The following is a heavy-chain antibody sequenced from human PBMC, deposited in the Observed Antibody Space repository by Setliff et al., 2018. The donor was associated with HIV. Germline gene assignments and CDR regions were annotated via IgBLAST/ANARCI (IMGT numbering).Heavy chain of an antibody. J-gene: IGHJ3*02. V-gene: IGHV4-59*11. Sequence: SETLSLTCTVSGGSISSHYWSWIRQHPGKGLEWIGYVYYSGSTNYNPSLKSRVSISVDTSKNQFSLKLSSVTAADTAVYYRARYWQQPGAYAFDIWGQGTMVTV. CDR2: VYYSGST. CDR3: ARYWQQPGAYAFDI. D-gene: IGHD1-26*01. CDR1: GGSISSHY.